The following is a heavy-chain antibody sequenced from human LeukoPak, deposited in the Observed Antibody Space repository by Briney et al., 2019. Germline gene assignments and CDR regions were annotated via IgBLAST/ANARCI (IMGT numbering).Heavy chain of an antibody. Sequence: GESLKISCEGSGYSFTSYWIAWVRQMPGKGLEWMGIIYPGDSDTRYSPSFQGLVTISADKSISTAYLQWSSLKASDTAMYYCARHRTPYYYDSSGYYRYNWFDPWGQGTLVTVSS. J-gene: IGHJ5*02. V-gene: IGHV5-51*01. D-gene: IGHD3-22*01. CDR1: GYSFTSYW. CDR3: ARHRTPYYYDSSGYYRYNWFDP. CDR2: IYPGDSDT.